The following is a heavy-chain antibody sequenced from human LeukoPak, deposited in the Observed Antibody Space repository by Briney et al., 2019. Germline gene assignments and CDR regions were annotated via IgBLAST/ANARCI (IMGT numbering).Heavy chain of an antibody. CDR3: ARREASANYFDY. V-gene: IGHV4-34*01. CDR2: INHSGST. J-gene: IGHJ4*02. Sequence: SETLSLTCAVYGGSFSGYYWSWIRQPPGKGLEWIGEINHSGSTNCNLSLKSRVTISVDSSKKQISLKLNSVTAADTAVYFCARREASANYFDYWGQGTLVTVSS. D-gene: IGHD2-21*01. CDR1: GGSFSGYY.